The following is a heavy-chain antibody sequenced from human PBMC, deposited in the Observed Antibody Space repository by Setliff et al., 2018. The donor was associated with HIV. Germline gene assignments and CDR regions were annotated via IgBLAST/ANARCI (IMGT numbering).Heavy chain of an antibody. Sequence: SVKVSCKASGGTFSSYAISWVRQAPGQGLEWMGGIIPILGIANYAQKFQGRVTITADESTSTADMELSSLRSEDTAVYYCARDLYGSSLGGMDVWGQGTTVTVSS. D-gene: IGHD3-10*01. J-gene: IGHJ6*02. V-gene: IGHV1-69*10. CDR3: ARDLYGSSLGGMDV. CDR1: GGTFSSYA. CDR2: IIPILGIA.